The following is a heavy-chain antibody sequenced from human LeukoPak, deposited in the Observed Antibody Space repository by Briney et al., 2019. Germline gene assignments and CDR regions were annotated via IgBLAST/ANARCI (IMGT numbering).Heavy chain of an antibody. Sequence: PGGSLRLSCAASGFTFDDYAMHWVRHAPGKGLEWVSGISWNSGRIGYADSVKGRFTISRDNAKNSPYLQMNSLRAEDTALYYCAKALDGNYYDSSGPDYWGQGTLVTVSS. CDR1: GFTFDDYA. J-gene: IGHJ4*02. CDR2: ISWNSGRI. D-gene: IGHD3-22*01. CDR3: AKALDGNYYDSSGPDY. V-gene: IGHV3-9*01.